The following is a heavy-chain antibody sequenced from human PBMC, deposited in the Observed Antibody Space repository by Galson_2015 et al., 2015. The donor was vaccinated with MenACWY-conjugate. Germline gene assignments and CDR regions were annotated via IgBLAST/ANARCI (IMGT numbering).Heavy chain of an antibody. V-gene: IGHV2-5*02. D-gene: IGHD2-15*01. CDR1: GFSLSTSGVG. CDR3: SRTGATPGDY. Sequence: PALVKPTQPLTLTCTFSGFSLSTSGVGVGWIRQPPGKALEWLALIYWDDDKRYSPSLRSRLTITKDTSKNHVVLTMTNMDPVDPATYYCSRTGATPGDYWGQGTLVTVSS. CDR2: IYWDDDK. J-gene: IGHJ4*02.